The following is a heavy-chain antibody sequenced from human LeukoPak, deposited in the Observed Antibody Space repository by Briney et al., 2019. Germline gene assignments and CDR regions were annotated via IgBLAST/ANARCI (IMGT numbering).Heavy chain of an antibody. CDR3: AKAIAAPVWYFDL. CDR1: RFTFSSYA. J-gene: IGHJ2*01. D-gene: IGHD6-13*01. CDR2: ISGRGDST. V-gene: IGHV3-23*01. Sequence: GGSLRLSCAASRFTFSSYAMSWVRQAPGKGLEWVSTISGRGDSTYYADSVKGRFAISRDNSRNTLYLQMNTLRAEDTAVYYCAKAIAAPVWYFDLWGRGTLVTVSS.